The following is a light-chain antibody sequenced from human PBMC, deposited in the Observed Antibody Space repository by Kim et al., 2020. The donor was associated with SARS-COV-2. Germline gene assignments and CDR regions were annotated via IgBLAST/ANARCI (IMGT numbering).Light chain of an antibody. CDR2: QDS. J-gene: IGLJ1*01. V-gene: IGLV3-1*01. CDR1: NLEHKY. Sequence: GSPGEAAGITCPGDNLEHKYFCWYQQKPGQFPILVIYQDSKRPSGIPERFSGSNSGNTATLSISGTQAMDEADYYCQAWDSSTYVFGTGTKVTVL. CDR3: QAWDSSTYV.